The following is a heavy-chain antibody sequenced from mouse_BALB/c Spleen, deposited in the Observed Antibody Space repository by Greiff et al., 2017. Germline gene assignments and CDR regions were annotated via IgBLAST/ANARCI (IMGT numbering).Heavy chain of an antibody. Sequence: QVQLKESGAELMKPGASVKISCKATGYTFSSYWIEWVKQRPGHGLEWIGEILPGSGSTNYNEKFKGKATFTADTSSNTAYMQLSSLTSEDSAFYYCARGGPYGDYAMDYWGQGTSVTVSS. J-gene: IGHJ4*01. D-gene: IGHD1-1*01. V-gene: IGHV1-9*01. CDR1: GYTFSSYW. CDR3: ARGGPYGDYAMDY. CDR2: ILPGSGST.